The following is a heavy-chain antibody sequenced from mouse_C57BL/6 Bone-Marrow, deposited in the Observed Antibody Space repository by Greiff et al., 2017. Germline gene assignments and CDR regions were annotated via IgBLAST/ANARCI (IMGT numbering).Heavy chain of an antibody. J-gene: IGHJ3*01. CDR1: GYSFTSYY. V-gene: IGHV1-66*01. Sequence: VQLQESGPELVKPGASVKISCKASGYSFTSYYIHWVKQRPGQGLEWIGWIYPGSGNTKYNEKFKGKDTLTADTSSSTAYMQLSSLTSEDSAVYYCASGIWLLRFAYWGQGTLVTVSA. CDR2: IYPGSGNT. D-gene: IGHD2-3*01. CDR3: ASGIWLLRFAY.